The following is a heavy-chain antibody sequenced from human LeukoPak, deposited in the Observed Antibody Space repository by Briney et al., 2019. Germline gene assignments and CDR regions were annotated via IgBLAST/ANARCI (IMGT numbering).Heavy chain of an antibody. Sequence: GASVKVSCKASGNTFTGYYMHWVRQAPGQGLEWMGWINPNSGGTNYAQRFQGRVTMTRDTSISTAYMELSRLRSDDTAVYYCARGSRVSAEKFDYWGQGTLVTVSS. J-gene: IGHJ4*02. CDR2: INPNSGGT. V-gene: IGHV1-2*02. CDR3: ARGSRVSAEKFDY. CDR1: GNTFTGYY. D-gene: IGHD6-13*01.